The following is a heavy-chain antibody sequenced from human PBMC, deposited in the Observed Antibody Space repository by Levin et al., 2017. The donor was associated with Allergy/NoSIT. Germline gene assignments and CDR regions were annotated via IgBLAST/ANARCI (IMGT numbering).Heavy chain of an antibody. CDR3: VRGGCSRTSCLDY. Sequence: SGGSLRLSCAASGFTFRPYYMHWVRQAPGKGLAWVSNIHSVTTTTNYADSLKGRFTIPRDNAKNTLYLQMNNLRAEDTAVYYCVRGGCSRTSCLDYWGQGTLVTVSS. V-gene: IGHV3-74*01. D-gene: IGHD2-2*01. J-gene: IGHJ4*02. CDR1: GFTFRPYY. CDR2: IHSVTTTT.